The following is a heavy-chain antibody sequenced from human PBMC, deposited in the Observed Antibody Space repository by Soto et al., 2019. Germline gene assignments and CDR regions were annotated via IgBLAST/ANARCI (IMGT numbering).Heavy chain of an antibody. CDR3: AISFGGAVADLFDY. V-gene: IGHV4-31*03. J-gene: IGHJ4*02. D-gene: IGHD6-13*01. CDR1: AGSLSTGGYY. CDR2: IYYSGSA. Sequence: SETLSLTCTVSAGSLSTGGYYWSWIRQHPGKGLEWIGYIYYSGSAYYNPSLKSRVTISVDTSKNQFSLKLSSVTAADTAVYYCAISFGGAVADLFDYWGQGTLVTVSS.